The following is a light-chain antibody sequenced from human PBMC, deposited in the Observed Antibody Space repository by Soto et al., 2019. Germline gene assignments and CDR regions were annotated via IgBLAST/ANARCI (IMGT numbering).Light chain of an antibody. CDR3: QQYSTYTWT. Sequence: DIQMTQYPSTLSASVGDRVTITCGASQSISSWLAWYQKKPGKAPKVLIFDASSLESGVPSRLRGSGYATELTITISSMQNDDFETYYCQQYSTYTWTFGHGTKVDIK. CDR2: DAS. V-gene: IGKV1-5*01. J-gene: IGKJ1*01. CDR1: QSISSW.